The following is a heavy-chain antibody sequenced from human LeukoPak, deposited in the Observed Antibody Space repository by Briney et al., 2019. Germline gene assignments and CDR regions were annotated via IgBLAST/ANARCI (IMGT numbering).Heavy chain of an antibody. D-gene: IGHD3-22*01. Sequence: SETLSLTCTVSGGSISSSNSYWGWIRQPPGKGLEWIGSIFHSGTTYYNPSLTSRVTISVDTSKNQFSLNLSSVTAADTAVYYCARNPHYYDSSGYFGPDYYYYMDVWGKGTTVTVSS. J-gene: IGHJ6*03. V-gene: IGHV4-39*07. CDR3: ARNPHYYDSSGYFGPDYYYYMDV. CDR2: IFHSGTT. CDR1: GGSISSSNSY.